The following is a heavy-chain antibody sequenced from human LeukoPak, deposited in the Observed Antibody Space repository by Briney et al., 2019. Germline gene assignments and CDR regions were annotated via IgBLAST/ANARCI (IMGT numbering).Heavy chain of an antibody. D-gene: IGHD3-10*01. V-gene: IGHV5-51*01. CDR2: IYPGDSDT. CDR1: GYSFTSYR. Sequence: GESLQISCKGSGYSFTSYRIGWVRQMPGKGLEWMGIIYPGDSDTRYSPSFQGQVTISADKSISTAYLQWSSLKASDTAMYYCARRWFGESYYFDYWGQGTLVTVSS. J-gene: IGHJ4*02. CDR3: ARRWFGESYYFDY.